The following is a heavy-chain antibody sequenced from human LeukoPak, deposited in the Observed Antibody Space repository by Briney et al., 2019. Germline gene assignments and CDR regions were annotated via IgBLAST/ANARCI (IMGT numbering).Heavy chain of an antibody. Sequence: GASVKVSCKASGYTFTSYGISWVRQAPGQGLEWMGWISAYNGNTNYAQKLQGRVTMTTDTSTSTAYMELRSLRSDDTAVYYCASSLWYYGSGSYYPLWGQGTLVTVSS. CDR3: ASSLWYYGSGSYYPL. CDR1: GYTFTSYG. CDR2: ISAYNGNT. D-gene: IGHD3-10*01. J-gene: IGHJ4*02. V-gene: IGHV1-18*01.